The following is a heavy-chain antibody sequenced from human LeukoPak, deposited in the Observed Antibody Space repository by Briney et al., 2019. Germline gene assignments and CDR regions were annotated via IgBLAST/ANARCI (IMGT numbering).Heavy chain of an antibody. D-gene: IGHD3-10*01. CDR1: GFTFTTYG. J-gene: IGHJ4*02. CDR3: ARDLWFGELSPLGY. V-gene: IGHV1-18*01. Sequence: WASVKVSCKASGFTFTTYGITWVRQAPGQGLEWMGWISAENGNTNYAQNLQGRVTMTTEASTSTAYMELRSLRADDTAVYYCARDLWFGELSPLGYWGQGTLVTVSS. CDR2: ISAENGNT.